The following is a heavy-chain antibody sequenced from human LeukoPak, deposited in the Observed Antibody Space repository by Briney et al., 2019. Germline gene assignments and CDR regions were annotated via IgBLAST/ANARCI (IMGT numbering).Heavy chain of an antibody. CDR1: GGSISSSSYY. J-gene: IGHJ4*02. V-gene: IGHV4-39*01. D-gene: IGHD2-2*01. Sequence: SETLSLTCTVSGGSISSSSYYWGWIRQPPGKGLEWIGSIYYSGSTYYNPSLKSRVTISVDTSKNQFSLKLSSVTAADTAVYYCARSGGDIVVVPAAIDYWGQGTPVTVSS. CDR2: IYYSGST. CDR3: ARSGGDIVVVPAAIDY.